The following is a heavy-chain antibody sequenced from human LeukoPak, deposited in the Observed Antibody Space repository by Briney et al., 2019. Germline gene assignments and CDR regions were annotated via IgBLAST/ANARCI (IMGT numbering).Heavy chain of an antibody. D-gene: IGHD3-9*01. V-gene: IGHV3-15*01. Sequence: GGSLRLSCAAAGFTFSNAWMSWVRQAPGKGLEWVGRIKSKTDGGTTDYAAPVKGRFTISRDDSKNTLYLQMNSLKTEDTAVYYCTTEPTYYDILTGYFDYWGQGTLVTVSS. CDR1: GFTFSNAW. CDR2: IKSKTDGGTT. J-gene: IGHJ4*02. CDR3: TTEPTYYDILTGYFDY.